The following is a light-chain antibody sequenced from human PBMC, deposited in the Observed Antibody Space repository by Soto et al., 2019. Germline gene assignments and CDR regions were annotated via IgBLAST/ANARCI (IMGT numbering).Light chain of an antibody. Sequence: QSVLTQPPSASGTPGQRVTISCSGSSSNIGSNYVYWYQQLPGTAPKLLIYRNNQRPSGVPDRFSGSKSGTSASLAISGLRSEDEADYYCEAWDDSLSGHYVVGTGTKVTVL. V-gene: IGLV1-47*01. CDR3: EAWDDSLSGHYV. CDR1: SSNIGSNY. J-gene: IGLJ1*01. CDR2: RNN.